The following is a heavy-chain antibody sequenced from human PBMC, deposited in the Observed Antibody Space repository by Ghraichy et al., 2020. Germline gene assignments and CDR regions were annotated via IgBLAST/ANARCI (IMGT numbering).Heavy chain of an antibody. J-gene: IGHJ4*02. CDR2: ITRSGRT. V-gene: IGHV4-34*01. CDR1: GGAFNGYY. Sequence: SETLSLTCAVAGGAFNGYYWTWIRQAPGKGLEWVGEITRSGRTNYNPSLKSRVIISVDTSKNQFSLRLSSVTAADTAVYYCANGSARPPWYFPYWGQGTLVTISS. CDR3: ANGSARPPWYFPY. D-gene: IGHD6-6*01.